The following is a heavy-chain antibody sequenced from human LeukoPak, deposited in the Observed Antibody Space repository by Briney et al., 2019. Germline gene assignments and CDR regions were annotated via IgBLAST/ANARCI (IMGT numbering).Heavy chain of an antibody. V-gene: IGHV4-59*08. CDR2: IYYSGST. CDR3: ARRYDILTDAFDI. CDR1: XXSISSYY. Sequence: PSETXXLXXXXXXXSISSYYWSWIRQPPGKGLEWIGYIYYSGSTNYNPSLKSRVTISVDTSKNQFSLKLSSVTAADTAVYYCARRYDILTDAFDIWGQGTMVTVSS. D-gene: IGHD3-9*01. J-gene: IGHJ3*02.